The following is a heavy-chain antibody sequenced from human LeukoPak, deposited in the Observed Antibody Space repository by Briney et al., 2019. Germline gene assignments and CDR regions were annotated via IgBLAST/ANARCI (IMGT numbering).Heavy chain of an antibody. CDR1: GFSFDTYA. J-gene: IGHJ4*02. CDR3: AREIFGLGSYPDF. V-gene: IGHV3-33*01. Sequence: GRSLRLSCAASGFSFDTYAMHWVRQAPGQGLEWVALIWHDGSHKFYSNSVRGQFTISRDNSKNTVYLQMNNLRPDDTAVYYCAREIFGLGSYPDFWGQGTLVTVSS. D-gene: IGHD3-10*01. CDR2: IWHDGSHK.